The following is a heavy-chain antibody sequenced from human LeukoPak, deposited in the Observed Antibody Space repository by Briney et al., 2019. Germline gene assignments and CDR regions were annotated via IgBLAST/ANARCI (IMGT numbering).Heavy chain of an antibody. Sequence: GGSLRLSCTVSGFTFSSHWMNWVRQAPGKGLEWVANIKYDGSEKGYVDSVEGRFTISRDNSKNSLFLQMNSLRAEDTAVYYCATRNIFEYWGQGTLVTVSS. CDR1: GFTFSSHW. CDR2: IKYDGSEK. CDR3: ATRNIFEY. V-gene: IGHV3-7*01. J-gene: IGHJ4*02.